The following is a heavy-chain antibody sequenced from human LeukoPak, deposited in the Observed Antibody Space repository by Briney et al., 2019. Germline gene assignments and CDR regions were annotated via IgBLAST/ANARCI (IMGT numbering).Heavy chain of an antibody. J-gene: IGHJ4*02. D-gene: IGHD6-19*01. CDR1: GFTFSTYA. V-gene: IGHV3-23*01. CDR3: AKGKGSSGWYD. CDR2: VSDSGSGT. Sequence: PGGSLRLSCVGSGFTFSTYAMSWVRQAPGRGLEGVSAVSDSGSGTYYADSVKGRFTISRDNSKNTLYLQMTSLRAEDTALYYCAKGKGSSGWYDWGQGTLVTVS.